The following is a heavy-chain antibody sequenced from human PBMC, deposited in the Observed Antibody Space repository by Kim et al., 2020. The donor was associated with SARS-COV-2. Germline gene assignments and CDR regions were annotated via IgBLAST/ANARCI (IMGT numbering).Heavy chain of an antibody. Sequence: SETLSLTCAVYGGSFSGYYWSWIRQPPGKGLEWIGEINHSGSTNYNPSLKSRVTISVDTSKNQFSLKLSSVTAADTAVYYCARTRTRRLGDVMRRNWFD. CDR1: GGSFSGYY. CDR3: ARTRTRRLGDVMRRNWFD. CDR2: INHSGST. D-gene: IGHD3-16*01. V-gene: IGHV4-34*01. J-gene: IGHJ5*01.